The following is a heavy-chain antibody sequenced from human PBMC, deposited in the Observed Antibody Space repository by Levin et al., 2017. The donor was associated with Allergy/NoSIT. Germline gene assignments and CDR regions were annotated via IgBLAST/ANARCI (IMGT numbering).Heavy chain of an antibody. CDR3: ASCGGGTCYSTWDY. Sequence: QPGGSLRLSCAASGFTFGNYAMSWVRQAPGKGLEWVSTISGSGGSTYYTDSVKGRFTISRDNSKNTLYVQMNSLRAEDTALYYCASCGGGTCYSTWDYWGQGTLVTVSS. J-gene: IGHJ4*02. V-gene: IGHV3-23*01. CDR1: GFTFGNYA. CDR2: ISGSGGST. D-gene: IGHD2-15*01.